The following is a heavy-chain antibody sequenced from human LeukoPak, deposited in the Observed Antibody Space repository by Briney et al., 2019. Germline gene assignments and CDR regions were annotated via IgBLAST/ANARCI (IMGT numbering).Heavy chain of an antibody. CDR3: ASDKTLGTAWFDP. CDR2: IYTSGST. CDR1: GGSISSGSYY. J-gene: IGHJ5*02. D-gene: IGHD2-21*02. V-gene: IGHV4-61*02. Sequence: SETLSLTCTVSGGSISSGSYYWSWIRAPPGQGLEWSGRIYTSGSTNYNPFLKSRVTISVYTPQNPLSLNPSTVTATDTDFCSCASDKTLGTAWFDPCG.